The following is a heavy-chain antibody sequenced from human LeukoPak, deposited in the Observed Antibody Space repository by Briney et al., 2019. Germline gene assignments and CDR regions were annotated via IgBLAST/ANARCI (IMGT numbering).Heavy chain of an antibody. D-gene: IGHD3-3*01. V-gene: IGHV1-8*03. CDR2: MNPNSGNT. CDR1: GYTFTSYD. J-gene: IGHJ6*03. Sequence: GASVKVSCKASGYTFTSYDINWVRQATGQGLEWMGWMNPNSGNTGYAQKFQGRVTITRNTSISTAYMELSSLRSEDTAVYYCARDRSDFWSGSPRLLRYMDVWGKGTTVTVSS. CDR3: ARDRSDFWSGSPRLLRYMDV.